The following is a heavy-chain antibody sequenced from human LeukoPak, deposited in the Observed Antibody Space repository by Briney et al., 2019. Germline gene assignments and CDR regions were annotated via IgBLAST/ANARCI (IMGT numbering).Heavy chain of an antibody. Sequence: GGSLRLSCAASGFTFSSYAMSWVRQAPGKGLEWVSSISSSSYIYYADSVKGRFTISRDNAKNSLYLQMNSLRAEDTAVYYCARVRNGAAAGRHYYYMDVWGKGTTVTVSS. J-gene: IGHJ6*03. V-gene: IGHV3-21*01. CDR2: ISSSSYI. D-gene: IGHD6-13*01. CDR3: ARVRNGAAAGRHYYYMDV. CDR1: GFTFSSYA.